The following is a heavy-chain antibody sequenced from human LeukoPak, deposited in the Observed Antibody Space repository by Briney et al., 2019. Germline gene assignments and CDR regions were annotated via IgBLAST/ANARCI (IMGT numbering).Heavy chain of an antibody. D-gene: IGHD1-26*01. V-gene: IGHV3-48*02. Sequence: PGGSLRLSCAASGFNLNSYWISWVRKAPGKGLEWISYISSSSSIMYYADSVKGRFSISRDNAKNSLYLQMNSLRDEDTAVYYCARDKSGSDSARGAVIDICGQGAMVTVSS. CDR1: GFNLNSYW. CDR2: ISSSSSIM. J-gene: IGHJ3*02. CDR3: ARDKSGSDSARGAVIDI.